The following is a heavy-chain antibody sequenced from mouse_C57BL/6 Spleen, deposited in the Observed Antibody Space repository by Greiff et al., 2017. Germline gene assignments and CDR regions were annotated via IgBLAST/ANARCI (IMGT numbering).Heavy chain of an antibody. CDR3: ARDYGSSYRPWFAY. CDR1: GYTFTSYG. CDR2: IYPRSGNT. D-gene: IGHD1-1*01. J-gene: IGHJ3*01. V-gene: IGHV1-81*01. Sequence: QVQLQQSGAELARPGASVKLSCKASGYTFTSYGISWVKQRTGQGLEWIGEIYPRSGNTYYNEKFKGKATLTADKSSSTAYMELRSLTSEDSAVXFCARDYGSSYRPWFAYWGQGTLVTVSA.